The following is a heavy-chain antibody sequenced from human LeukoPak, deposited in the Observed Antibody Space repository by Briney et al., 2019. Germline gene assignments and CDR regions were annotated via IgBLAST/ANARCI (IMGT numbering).Heavy chain of an antibody. CDR3: ARGAVSTVGDF. CDR2: VNPRSGNT. D-gene: IGHD4-23*01. Sequence: ASVKVSCKASGYTFTSYDINWVRQATGQGLEWMGWVNPRSGNTGQAQKFQGRVTMTRDTSMTTAYMELSSLSSEDTAVYYCARGAVSTVGDFWGQGSLVTVSS. J-gene: IGHJ4*02. V-gene: IGHV1-8*01. CDR1: GYTFTSYD.